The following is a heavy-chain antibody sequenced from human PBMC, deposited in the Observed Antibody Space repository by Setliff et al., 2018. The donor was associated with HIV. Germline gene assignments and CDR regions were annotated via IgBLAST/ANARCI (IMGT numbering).Heavy chain of an antibody. V-gene: IGHV4-4*07. CDR1: GGSMSSYY. CDR3: ARAEQLALGDYYYMDV. D-gene: IGHD6-6*01. J-gene: IGHJ6*03. CDR2: IYTSGST. Sequence: SETLSLTCTVSGGSMSSYYWSWIRQPAGKGLEWIGRIYTSGSTNYNPSLKSRVTMSVDTSKNQFSLKLSSVTAADTAVYYCARAEQLALGDYYYMDVWGKGTTVTVSS.